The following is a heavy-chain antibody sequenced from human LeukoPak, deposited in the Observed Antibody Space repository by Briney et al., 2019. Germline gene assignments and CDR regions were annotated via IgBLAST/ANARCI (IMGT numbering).Heavy chain of an antibody. CDR3: VRVGSSGYSSSWSDY. J-gene: IGHJ4*02. CDR1: GYTFTGYY. CDR2: INPNSGGT. V-gene: IGHV1-2*02. D-gene: IGHD6-13*01. Sequence: WASVKVSCTASGYTFTGYYMHWVRQAPGQGLEWMGWINPNSGGTNYAHKFQGRVTMTRDTSTSTAYMELSRLRSDDTAVYYCVRVGSSGYSSSWSDYWGQGTLVTVAS.